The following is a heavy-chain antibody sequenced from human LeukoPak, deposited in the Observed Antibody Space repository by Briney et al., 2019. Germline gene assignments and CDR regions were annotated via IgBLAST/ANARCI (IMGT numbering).Heavy chain of an antibody. CDR3: ARDPSPYYSDYGH. CDR2: MYSGGAT. Sequence: GGSLRLSYAASGVTVSSSYMSWVRQAPGKGLEWVSIMYSGGATDYADSVRGRFTISRDNSKNTLYLQMNSLRAEDTAVYYCARDPSPYYSDYGHWGQGTLVTVSS. V-gene: IGHV3-66*01. CDR1: GVTVSSSY. D-gene: IGHD4-11*01. J-gene: IGHJ4*02.